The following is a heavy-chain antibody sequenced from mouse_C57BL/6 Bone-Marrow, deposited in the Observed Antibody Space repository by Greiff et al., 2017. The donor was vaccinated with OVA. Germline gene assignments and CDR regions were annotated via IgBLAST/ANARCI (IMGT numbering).Heavy chain of an antibody. J-gene: IGHJ3*01. D-gene: IGHD1-1*01. CDR3: TRDYYYGSSPAWFAY. CDR2: ISSGGDYI. Sequence: EVKLMESGEGLVKPGGSLKLSCAASGFTFSSYAMSWVRQTPEKRLEWVAYISSGGDYIYYADTVKGRFTISRDNARNTLYLQMSSLKSEDTAMYYCTRDYYYGSSPAWFAYWGQGTLVTVSA. CDR1: GFTFSSYA. V-gene: IGHV5-9-1*02.